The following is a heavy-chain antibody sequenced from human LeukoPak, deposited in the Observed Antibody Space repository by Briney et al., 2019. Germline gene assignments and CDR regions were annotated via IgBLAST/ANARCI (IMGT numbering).Heavy chain of an antibody. Sequence: ASVKVSCKASGYTFTSYAMHWVRQAPGQRLEWMGWINAGNGNTKYSQEFQGRVTITRDTSASTAYMELSSLRSEDMAVYYCARKAQGALRHFDYWGQGTLVTVSS. V-gene: IGHV1-3*03. CDR3: ARKAQGALRHFDY. J-gene: IGHJ4*02. CDR1: GYTFTSYA. D-gene: IGHD3-16*01. CDR2: INAGNGNT.